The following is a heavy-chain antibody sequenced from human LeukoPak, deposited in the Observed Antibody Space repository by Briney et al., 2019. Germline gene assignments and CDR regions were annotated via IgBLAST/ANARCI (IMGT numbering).Heavy chain of an antibody. Sequence: GASVKVSCKASGGTFSSYVISWVRQAPGQGLEWMGGIIPIFGTANYAQKFQGRDTITTDESTSTAYMELSSLRSEDTAVYYCARDRSYYDSGVYYSFDYWGQGTLVTVSS. J-gene: IGHJ4*02. D-gene: IGHD3-22*01. V-gene: IGHV1-69*05. CDR2: IIPIFGTA. CDR3: ARDRSYYDSGVYYSFDY. CDR1: GGTFSSYV.